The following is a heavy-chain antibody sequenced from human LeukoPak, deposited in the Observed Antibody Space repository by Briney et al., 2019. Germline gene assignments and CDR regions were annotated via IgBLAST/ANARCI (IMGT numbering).Heavy chain of an antibody. CDR3: ARVGYIYSCDY. V-gene: IGHV1-18*01. CDR1: GYTFTSYG. J-gene: IGHJ4*02. D-gene: IGHD5-18*01. CDR2: ISTYNANT. Sequence: ASVKVSCKASGYTFTSYGIGWVRQAPGQGLEWMGWISTYNANTNYVQKFHGRVTMTTDTSTSTAYMELTSLRSDDTAVYYCARVGYIYSCDYWGQGTLVTVSS.